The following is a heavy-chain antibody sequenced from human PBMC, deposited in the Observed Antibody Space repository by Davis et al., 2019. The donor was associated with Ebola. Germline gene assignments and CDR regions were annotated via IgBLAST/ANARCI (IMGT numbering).Heavy chain of an antibody. Sequence: GESLKISCAASGFTFSSYSKNWVRQAPGKGLEWVSSISSSSSYIYYADSVKGRFTISRDNAKNSLYLQMNSLRAEDTAVYYCARVAGSYGSGSYYAYWGQGTLVTVSS. J-gene: IGHJ4*02. CDR1: GFTFSSYS. D-gene: IGHD3-10*01. CDR2: ISSSSSYI. CDR3: ARVAGSYGSGSYYAY. V-gene: IGHV3-21*01.